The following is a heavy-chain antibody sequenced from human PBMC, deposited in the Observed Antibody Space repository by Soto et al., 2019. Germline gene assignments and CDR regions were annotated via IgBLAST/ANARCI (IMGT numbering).Heavy chain of an antibody. CDR1: RFTLTRYG. CDR2: ISAYNGNT. V-gene: IGHV1-18*01. D-gene: IGHD3-16*01. CDR3: ARDLHDYIWGNIFDY. Sequence: AAVKGSRKGSRFTLTRYGSRWGRQAPGQGLEWMGWISAYNGNTNYAQKLQGRVTMTTDTSTSTAYMELRSLRSDDTAVYYCARDLHDYIWGNIFDYWGQGTLVTVSS. J-gene: IGHJ4*02.